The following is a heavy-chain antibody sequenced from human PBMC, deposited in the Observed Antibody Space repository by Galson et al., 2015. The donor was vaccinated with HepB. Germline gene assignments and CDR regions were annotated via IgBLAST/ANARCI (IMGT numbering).Heavy chain of an antibody. V-gene: IGHV4-59*08. D-gene: IGHD2-2*01. J-gene: IGHJ4*02. CDR1: GGSISSYY. CDR3: ARQFTGGSTSCLDY. Sequence: ETLSLTCTVSGGSISSYYWSWIRQPPGKGLEWIGYIYYSGSTNYNPSLKSRVTISVDTSKNQFSLKLSSVTAADTAVYYCARQFTGGSTSCLDYWGQGTLVTVSS. CDR2: IYYSGST.